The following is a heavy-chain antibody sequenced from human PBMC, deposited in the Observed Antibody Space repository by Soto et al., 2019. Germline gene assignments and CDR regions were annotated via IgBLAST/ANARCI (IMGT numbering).Heavy chain of an antibody. Sequence: QVQLVQSGAEVKKPGASVKVSCKASGYTFTSYDINWVRQATGQGLEWMGWMNPNSGNTGYAQKFQGRVTMTRNTSISTAYMELSSLRSEDTAVYYCARGYDILTGLSNWFDPWGQRTLVTVSS. CDR2: MNPNSGNT. D-gene: IGHD3-9*01. V-gene: IGHV1-8*01. CDR3: ARGYDILTGLSNWFDP. J-gene: IGHJ5*02. CDR1: GYTFTSYD.